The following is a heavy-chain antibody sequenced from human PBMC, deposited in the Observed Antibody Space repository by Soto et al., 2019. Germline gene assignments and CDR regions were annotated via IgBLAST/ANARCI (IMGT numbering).Heavy chain of an antibody. J-gene: IGHJ6*02. Sequence: PGESLKISCNGSGYSFTSYWIGWVRQMPGKGLEWMGIIYPGDSDTRYSPSFQGQVTISADKSISTAYLQWSSLKASDTAMYYCARLSGCSSTSCYTNMDVWGQGTTVPVSS. D-gene: IGHD2-2*02. CDR3: ARLSGCSSTSCYTNMDV. CDR2: IYPGDSDT. V-gene: IGHV5-51*01. CDR1: GYSFTSYW.